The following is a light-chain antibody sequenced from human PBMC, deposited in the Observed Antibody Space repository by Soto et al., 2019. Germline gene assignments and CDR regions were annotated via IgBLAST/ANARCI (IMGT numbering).Light chain of an antibody. CDR2: AVY. J-gene: IGKJ4*01. Sequence: DIQMTQAPSSLSASVGDRVTITCRARQDISTYLAWYQQKPGKVPKLLIFAVYILQTGGPPGFSGSGSGTNFTLTISSLQPEDVATYYCQKYDNAPLTFGGGTKVEIK. V-gene: IGKV1-27*01. CDR1: QDISTY. CDR3: QKYDNAPLT.